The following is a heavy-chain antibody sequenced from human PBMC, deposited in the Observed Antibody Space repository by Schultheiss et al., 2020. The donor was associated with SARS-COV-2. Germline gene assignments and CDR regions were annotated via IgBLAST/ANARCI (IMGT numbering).Heavy chain of an antibody. V-gene: IGHV3-33*08. Sequence: GESLKISCAASGFTFSDYYMSWIRQAPGKGLEWVAVIWYDGSNKYYADSVKGRFTTSRDNSKNTLYLQMNSLRAEDTAVYYCARDQGYYDSNLFFDYWGQGTLVTVSS. CDR2: IWYDGSNK. D-gene: IGHD3-22*01. CDR3: ARDQGYYDSNLFFDY. J-gene: IGHJ4*02. CDR1: GFTFSDYY.